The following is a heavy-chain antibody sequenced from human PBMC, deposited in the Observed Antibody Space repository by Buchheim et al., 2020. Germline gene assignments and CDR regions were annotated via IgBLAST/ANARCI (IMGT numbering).Heavy chain of an antibody. V-gene: IGHV3-66*01. D-gene: IGHD1-26*01. Sequence: EVQLVESGGGLVQPGGSLRLSCAVSGFTVSGNYMSWVRQAPGKGLEWVAVIYSGDNTYYGDSVKGRFTISRDNSKKTLDLQMNSLRAEDTAVYYCARRSGSGRYFYYGMDVWGQGTT. J-gene: IGHJ6*02. CDR3: ARRSGSGRYFYYGMDV. CDR1: GFTVSGNY. CDR2: IYSGDNT.